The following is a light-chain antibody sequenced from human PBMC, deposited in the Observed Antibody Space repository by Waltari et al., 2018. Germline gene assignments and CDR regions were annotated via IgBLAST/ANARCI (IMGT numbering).Light chain of an antibody. Sequence: DIQMTQSPSSLSASVGDTVTITCRASHNINIYLNWYQQKPGRAPKLLIHGASSLHTGVPSRFSGSGSGTDFTLNISSLQPGDFATYYCQQGYSTRFTFGPGTIVEMK. CDR1: HNINIY. CDR3: QQGYSTRFT. CDR2: GAS. J-gene: IGKJ3*01. V-gene: IGKV1-39*01.